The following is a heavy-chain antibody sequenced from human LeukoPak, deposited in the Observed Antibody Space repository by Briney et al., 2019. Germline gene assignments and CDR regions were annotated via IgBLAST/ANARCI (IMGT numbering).Heavy chain of an antibody. CDR1: GYTFTSYY. CDR3: ASGSNVLRYFDWLYDFDY. CDR2: INPSGGST. V-gene: IGHV1-46*01. J-gene: IGHJ4*02. Sequence: AAVKVSCKASGYTFTSYYMHWVRPAPGQGLEWVGIINPSGGSTSYAQKFQGRGTMTRDTSTSTVYMELSSRRSEDTAGYYCASGSNVLRYFDWLYDFDYWGKGVLVTVA. D-gene: IGHD3-9*01.